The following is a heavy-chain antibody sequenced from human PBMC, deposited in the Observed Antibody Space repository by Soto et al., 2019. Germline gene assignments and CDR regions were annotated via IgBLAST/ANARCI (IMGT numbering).Heavy chain of an antibody. CDR3: ARSGGTYNFGS. V-gene: IGHV4-4*07. CDR2: IFISGNT. Sequence: SETVSGTCTVSSGSVSTYYWSWLRQPAGKGLEWIGRIFISGNTNYNPSLRSRVTMSVDTSKGQFSLNLTSVTAADTAVYFCARSGGTYNFGSWGQVILVTVSS. CDR1: SGSVSTYY. D-gene: IGHD1-1*01. J-gene: IGHJ4*02.